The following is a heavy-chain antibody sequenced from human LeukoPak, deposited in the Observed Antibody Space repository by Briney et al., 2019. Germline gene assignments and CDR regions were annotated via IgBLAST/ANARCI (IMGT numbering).Heavy chain of an antibody. CDR2: ISSSSSTI. D-gene: IGHD5-24*01. J-gene: IGHJ4*02. CDR3: ASTSAHVAPSDY. V-gene: IGHV3-48*01. Sequence: PGGSLGLSCAASGFTVSSNDMSWVRQAPGKGLEWVSYISSSSSTIYYADSVKGRFTISRDNAKNSLYLQMNSLRAEDTAVYYCASTSAHVAPSDYWGQGTLVTVSS. CDR1: GFTVSSND.